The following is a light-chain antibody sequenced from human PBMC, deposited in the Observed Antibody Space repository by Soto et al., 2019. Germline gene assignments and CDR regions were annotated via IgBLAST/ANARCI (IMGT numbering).Light chain of an antibody. CDR2: TAS. CDR1: QSVSSW. V-gene: IGKV1-5*03. J-gene: IGKJ1*01. CDR3: QQYNTYRT. Sequence: DIQMTQSPSTLSASVGDRGTITCRASQSVSSWLAWYQQKPGKAPTLLIHTASTLQSGVPSRFSGSGSGTDFTIIISSLQPDDFATYFCQQYNTYRTFGQGTKVEIK.